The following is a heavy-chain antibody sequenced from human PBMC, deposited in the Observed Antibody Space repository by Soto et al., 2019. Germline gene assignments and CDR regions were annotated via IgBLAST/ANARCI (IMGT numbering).Heavy chain of an antibody. CDR3: ARDYDILTGYDTGFDY. D-gene: IGHD3-9*01. Sequence: ASVKVSCKASGYTLTSYCISWVRQAPGQGLEWLAWLSAYNGNTNYAQKIQGRVTMTTDTSTSTAYMELRSLRSDDTAVYYCARDYDILTGYDTGFDYWG. J-gene: IGHJ4*01. CDR2: LSAYNGNT. V-gene: IGHV1-18*01. CDR1: GYTLTSYC.